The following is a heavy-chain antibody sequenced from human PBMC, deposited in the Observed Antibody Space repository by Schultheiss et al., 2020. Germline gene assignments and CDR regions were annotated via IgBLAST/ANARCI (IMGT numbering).Heavy chain of an antibody. V-gene: IGHV3-33*03. CDR3: AKDYAPPAYYYGSGSFGGGMDV. CDR2: IWYDGSNK. J-gene: IGHJ6*02. D-gene: IGHD3-10*01. CDR1: GFTFSSYG. Sequence: GESLKISCAASGFTFSSYGMHWVRQAPGKGLEWVAVIWYDGSNKYYADSVKGRFTISRDNSKNSLYLQMNSLRTEDTALYYCAKDYAPPAYYYGSGSFGGGMDVWGQGTTVTVSS.